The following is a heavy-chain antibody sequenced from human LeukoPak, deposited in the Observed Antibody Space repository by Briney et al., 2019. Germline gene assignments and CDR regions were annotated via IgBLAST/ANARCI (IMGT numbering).Heavy chain of an antibody. CDR3: AKDLSMRSGGPATSPFDY. Sequence: RPGGSLRLSCATSKFTFRSYGLHWVRQAPGKGLEWVAFIRYDGSSKYYGDSVKGRFTISRDNSKSTLYLQMNSLRAEDTAVYYCAKDLSMRSGGPATSPFDYWGQGTLVTVSS. J-gene: IGHJ4*02. CDR1: KFTFRSYG. D-gene: IGHD1-26*01. V-gene: IGHV3-30*02. CDR2: IRYDGSSK.